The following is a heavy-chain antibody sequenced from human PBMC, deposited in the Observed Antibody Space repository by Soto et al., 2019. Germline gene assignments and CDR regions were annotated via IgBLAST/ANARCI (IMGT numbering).Heavy chain of an antibody. J-gene: IGHJ4*02. CDR1: GGSISSGGYY. V-gene: IGHV4-31*03. CDR3: ASNRKRFLEWFQQYYFDY. Sequence: QVQLQESGPGLVKPSQTLSLTCTVSGGSISSGGYYWSWIRQHPGKGLEWIGYIYYSGSPYYNPSLKSRVTISVDTSKNQFSLKLSSVTAADTAVYYCASNRKRFLEWFQQYYFDYWGQGTLVTVSS. CDR2: IYYSGSP. D-gene: IGHD3-3*01.